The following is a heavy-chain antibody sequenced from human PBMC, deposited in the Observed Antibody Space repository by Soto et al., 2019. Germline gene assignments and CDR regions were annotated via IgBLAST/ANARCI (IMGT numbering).Heavy chain of an antibody. Sequence: GASVKVSCKASGYTFTSYGISWVRQAPGQGLEWMGWISAYNGNTNYAQKLQGRVTMTTDTSTSTAYMELRSLRSDDTAVYYCARSSEAYYDSSGYYSYYYYGMDVWGQGTTVTVSS. CDR1: GYTFTSYG. CDR3: ARSSEAYYDSSGYYSYYYYGMDV. D-gene: IGHD3-22*01. V-gene: IGHV1-18*01. J-gene: IGHJ6*02. CDR2: ISAYNGNT.